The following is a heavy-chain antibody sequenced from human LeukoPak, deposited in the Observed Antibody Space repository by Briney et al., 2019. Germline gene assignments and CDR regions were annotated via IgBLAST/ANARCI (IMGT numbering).Heavy chain of an antibody. D-gene: IGHD5-12*01. Sequence: GGSLRLSCAASGFTFDDYGMSWVRQAPGKGLEWVSGINWNGGSTGYADSVKGRLTISRDNAKNSLHLQMNSLRVEDTALYYCARGYNYYMDVWGKGTTVTVSS. CDR1: GFTFDDYG. CDR2: INWNGGST. J-gene: IGHJ6*03. CDR3: ARGYNYYMDV. V-gene: IGHV3-20*04.